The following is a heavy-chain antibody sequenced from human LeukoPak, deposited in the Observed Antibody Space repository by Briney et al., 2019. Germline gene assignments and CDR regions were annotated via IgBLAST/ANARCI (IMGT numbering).Heavy chain of an antibody. CDR3: ARGPPYYGSGRKPNWFDP. CDR1: GGSFSGYY. D-gene: IGHD3-10*01. V-gene: IGHV4-34*01. J-gene: IGHJ5*02. CDR2: NNHSGST. Sequence: SETLSLTCAVYGGSFSGYYWSWIRQPPGKGLEWIGENNHSGSTNYNPSLKSRVTISIDTSKNQFSLKLSSVTAADTAVYYCARGPPYYGSGRKPNWFDPWGQGTLVTVSS.